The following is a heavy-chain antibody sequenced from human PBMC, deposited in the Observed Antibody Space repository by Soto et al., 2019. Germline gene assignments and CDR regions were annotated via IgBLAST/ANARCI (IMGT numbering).Heavy chain of an antibody. D-gene: IGHD3-22*01. Sequence: APVKVSRKVSGYTHTELSMHWERQAPGKGLEWMGGFDPEDGETIYAQKFQGRVTMTEDTSTDTAYMELSSLRSEDTAVYYCATDLFPDYYDSSGARDYWGQGTLVTVSS. CDR2: FDPEDGET. J-gene: IGHJ4*02. CDR1: GYTHTELS. V-gene: IGHV1-24*01. CDR3: ATDLFPDYYDSSGARDY.